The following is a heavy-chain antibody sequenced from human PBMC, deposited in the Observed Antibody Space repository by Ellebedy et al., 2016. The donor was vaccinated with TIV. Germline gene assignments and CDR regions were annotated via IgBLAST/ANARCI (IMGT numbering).Heavy chain of an antibody. CDR2: ISSSSSYI. D-gene: IGHD4/OR15-4a*01. V-gene: IGHV3-21*01. Sequence: PGGSLRLSCAASGFTFSSYWMHWVRQAPGKGLEWVSSISSSSSYIYYADSVKGRFTISRDNAKNSLYLQMNSLRAEDTAVYYCARDGTNGAHWGQGTLVTVSS. CDR1: GFTFSSYW. CDR3: ARDGTNGAH. J-gene: IGHJ4*02.